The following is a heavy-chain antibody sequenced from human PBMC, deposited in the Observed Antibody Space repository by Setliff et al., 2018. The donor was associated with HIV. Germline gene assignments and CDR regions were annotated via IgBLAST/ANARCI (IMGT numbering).Heavy chain of an antibody. J-gene: IGHJ6*03. CDR3: ARRRPPPTGSYSKYYMDV. D-gene: IGHD1-26*01. Sequence: SETLSLTCSVSGGSITSYHWSWIRQPPGKGLEWIGSTYYSGTTYYNPSLKSRVTISVDRSRNQFSLTLSSVTAADTATYYCARRRPPPTGSYSKYYMDVWGTGTTVTVSS. V-gene: IGHV4-39*01. CDR1: GGSITSYH. CDR2: TYYSGTT.